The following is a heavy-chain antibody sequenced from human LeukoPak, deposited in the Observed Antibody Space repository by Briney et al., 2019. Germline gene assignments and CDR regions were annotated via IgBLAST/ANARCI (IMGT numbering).Heavy chain of an antibody. Sequence: PGGSLRLSCAASEFTFSRYRMSWVRQAPGKGLEWVANIKQDGSEKYYVDSVKGRFTISRDNAKNSLYLQMNSLRVEDTAVYYCARDWDYWGQGTLVTVSS. J-gene: IGHJ4*02. V-gene: IGHV3-7*01. CDR2: IKQDGSEK. CDR3: ARDWDY. CDR1: EFTFSRYR.